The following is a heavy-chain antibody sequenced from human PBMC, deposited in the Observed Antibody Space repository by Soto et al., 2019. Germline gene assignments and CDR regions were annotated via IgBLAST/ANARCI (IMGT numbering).Heavy chain of an antibody. CDR3: ARGYYYPHGFSTLAY. D-gene: IGHD3-22*01. Sequence: SVRVSCKASGGTFSSYAISWVRQAPGQGLEWMGGIIPIFGTANYAQKFQGRVTITADKSTSTAYMELSSLRSEGTAVYYCARGYYYPHGFSTLAYGGQGTLVTGSS. V-gene: IGHV1-69*06. CDR1: GGTFSSYA. J-gene: IGHJ4*02. CDR2: IIPIFGTA.